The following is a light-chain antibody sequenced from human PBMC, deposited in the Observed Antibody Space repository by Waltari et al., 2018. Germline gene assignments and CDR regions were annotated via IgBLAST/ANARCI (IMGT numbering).Light chain of an antibody. Sequence: EIVLTQSPVTLSLSPGERATLSCRASQSVSDYLAWFRQKPGQAPRLLIYDVSNRAPGIPARFSGSGSETDVTLNISSLEPDDVGMYYCQQRSGWPPAITFGQGTRLEIK. CDR2: DVS. CDR1: QSVSDY. CDR3: QQRSGWPPAIT. V-gene: IGKV3-11*01. J-gene: IGKJ5*01.